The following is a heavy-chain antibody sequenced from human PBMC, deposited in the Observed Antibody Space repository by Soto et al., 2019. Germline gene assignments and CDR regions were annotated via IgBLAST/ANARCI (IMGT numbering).Heavy chain of an antibody. CDR1: GFTFSSYG. J-gene: IGHJ4*02. Sequence: GGSLILSCAASGFTFSSYGMHWVRQAPGKGLEWVAVIWYDGSNKYYADSVKGRFTISRDNSKNTLYLQMNSLRAEDTAVYYCARDDDGAALDYWGQGTLVTVSS. D-gene: IGHD6-13*01. V-gene: IGHV3-33*01. CDR2: IWYDGSNK. CDR3: ARDDDGAALDY.